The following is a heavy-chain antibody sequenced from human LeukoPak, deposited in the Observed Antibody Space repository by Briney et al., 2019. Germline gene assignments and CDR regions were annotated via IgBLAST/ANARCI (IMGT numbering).Heavy chain of an antibody. CDR3: ARSPARIGGHLEY. J-gene: IGHJ4*02. CDR1: GGSISSYH. D-gene: IGHD3-3*02. V-gene: IGHV4-4*07. CDR2: IYTSGST. Sequence: PSETLSLTCSVSGGSISSYHWSWIRQPAGKGLEWIGRIYTSGSTNYNPSLKSRVTMSLDTSKNQFSLKLSSVTAADTAVYYCARSPARIGGHLEYWGQGILVTVSS.